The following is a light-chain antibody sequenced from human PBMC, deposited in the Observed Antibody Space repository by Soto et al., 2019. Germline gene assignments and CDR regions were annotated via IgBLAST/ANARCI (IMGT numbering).Light chain of an antibody. V-gene: IGLV2-23*01. J-gene: IGLJ1*01. CDR3: CSYARVNKYV. CDR1: SSDVGGYNF. CDR2: EAS. Sequence: SVMAQPASVSGSPGQSITISCTGTSSDVGGYNFVSWYQHHPGKAPKLMIYEASKRPSGVSTRFSGSKSGNTASLTISGLQAEDEADYYCCSYARVNKYVFGTGTKVTVL.